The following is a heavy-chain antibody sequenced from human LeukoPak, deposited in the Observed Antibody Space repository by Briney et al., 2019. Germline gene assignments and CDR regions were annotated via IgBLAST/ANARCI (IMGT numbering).Heavy chain of an antibody. J-gene: IGHJ4*02. CDR3: AKDSSSSGFSAACNFDY. CDR1: GFTFSNYA. V-gene: IGHV3-23*01. Sequence: GGSLRLSCAASGFTFSNYAMSWVRQAPGKGLEWVSAISGSGTYTYYVDSVKGRFTISRDNSRNTLHLQMNSLRAEDTAVYYCAKDSSSSGFSAACNFDYWGQGTLVAVSS. CDR2: ISGSGTYT. D-gene: IGHD6-19*01.